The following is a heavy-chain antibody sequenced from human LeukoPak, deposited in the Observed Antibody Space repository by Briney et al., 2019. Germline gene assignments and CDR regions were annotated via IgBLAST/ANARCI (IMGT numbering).Heavy chain of an antibody. Sequence: ASVKVSCKASGYTFNDYYIHWVRQAPGQGLEWMGWINSNSGATKYTQKFKGRVTMTTDTSISTLYMELDRLIYDDTAVYYCARYLSHYDYFDYWGQGTLVTVSS. V-gene: IGHV1-2*02. CDR3: ARYLSHYDYFDY. CDR2: INSNSGAT. J-gene: IGHJ4*02. CDR1: GYTFNDYY. D-gene: IGHD5-12*01.